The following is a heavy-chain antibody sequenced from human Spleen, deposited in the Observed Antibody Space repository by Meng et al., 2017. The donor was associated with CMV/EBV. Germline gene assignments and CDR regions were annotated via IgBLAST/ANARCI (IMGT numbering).Heavy chain of an antibody. CDR1: GGSFRSYY. Sequence: TLSLPCCVYGGSFRSYYWSWIRQPPGKGLEWIGEINHSGSTNYNQSLKSRVTISVATSKNPFSLKLSSVTAADTAVYYCARAIYGFDPWGQGTLVTVSS. CDR2: INHSGST. D-gene: IGHD3-3*01. CDR3: ARAIYGFDP. J-gene: IGHJ5*02. V-gene: IGHV4-34*01.